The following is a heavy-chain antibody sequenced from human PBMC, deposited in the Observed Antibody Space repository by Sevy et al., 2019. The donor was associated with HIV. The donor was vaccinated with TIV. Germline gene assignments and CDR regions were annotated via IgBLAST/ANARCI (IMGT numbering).Heavy chain of an antibody. D-gene: IGHD6-13*01. CDR3: ARVGSSSWYFSYYYYYGMDV. Sequence: GGSLRLSCAASGFTFSSYGMHWVRQAPGKGLEWVAVIWDDGSNKYYADSVKGRFTISRDNSKNTLYLQMNSLRAEDTAVYYCARVGSSSWYFSYYYYYGMDVWGQGPTVTVSS. J-gene: IGHJ6*02. CDR1: GFTFSSYG. CDR2: IWDDGSNK. V-gene: IGHV3-33*01.